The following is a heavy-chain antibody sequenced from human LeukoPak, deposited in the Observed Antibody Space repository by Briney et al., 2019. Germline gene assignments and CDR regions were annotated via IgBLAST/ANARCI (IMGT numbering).Heavy chain of an antibody. Sequence: GESLKISCKGSRYSFTSYWIGWVRQMPGKGLEWMGIIYPGDSDTKYSPSFQGQVTISADKSISTAYLQWNSLKASDIAMYYCARGTLRGVISNAFDIWGQGTMVTVSS. V-gene: IGHV5-51*01. CDR1: RYSFTSYW. J-gene: IGHJ3*02. D-gene: IGHD3-10*01. CDR3: ARGTLRGVISNAFDI. CDR2: IYPGDSDT.